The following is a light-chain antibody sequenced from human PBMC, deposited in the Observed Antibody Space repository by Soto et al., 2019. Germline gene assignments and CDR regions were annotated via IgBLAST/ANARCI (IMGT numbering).Light chain of an antibody. J-gene: IGLJ1*01. CDR2: SNN. CDR3: SAWDDSLSGPV. Sequence: QSVLTQPPSASGTPGQRVTISCSGSSSNIASNYVYWYQQLTGRAPKRPIYSNNQRPSGVPARFSGSKSGTSASLAISGLRSEDEAADYCSAWDDSLSGPVFGTGTKLTVL. V-gene: IGLV1-47*02. CDR1: SSNIASNY.